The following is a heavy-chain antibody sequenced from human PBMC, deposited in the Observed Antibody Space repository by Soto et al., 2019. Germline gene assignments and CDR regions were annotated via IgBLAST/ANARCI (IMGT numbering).Heavy chain of an antibody. D-gene: IGHD6-19*01. CDR1: GFTFSNFA. CDR2: ISASGRDI. CDR3: ANGKTSGWYYFDY. J-gene: IGHJ4*02. V-gene: IGHV3-23*01. Sequence: EVQLLESGGDLVQPGGSLRLSCAASGFTFSNFAMSWVRQAPGRGLEWVSGISASGRDIHYADSVKDRFTVSRDNSKNTLYLQMNSVRAEDTAIYYCANGKTSGWYYFDYWGQGALVNVA.